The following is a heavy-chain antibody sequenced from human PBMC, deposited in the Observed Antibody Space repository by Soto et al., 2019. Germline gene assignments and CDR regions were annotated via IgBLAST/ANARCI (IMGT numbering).Heavy chain of an antibody. D-gene: IGHD3-10*01. J-gene: IGHJ5*02. CDR3: ARHAYYGSGGVHWFDP. V-gene: IGHV4-39*01. CDR2: IYYSGST. CDR1: GGSISSSSYY. Sequence: SETLSLTCTVSGGSISSSSYYWGWIRQPPGKGLEWIGSIYYSGSTYYNPSLKSRVTISVDTSKNQFSLKLSSVTAADTAVYYCARHAYYGSGGVHWFDPWGQGTLVTVSS.